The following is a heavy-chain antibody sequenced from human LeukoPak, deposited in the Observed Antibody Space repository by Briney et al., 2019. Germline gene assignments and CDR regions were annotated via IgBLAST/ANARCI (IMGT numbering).Heavy chain of an antibody. CDR1: GYTFTSYG. V-gene: IGHV1-18*01. D-gene: IGHD3-16*01. J-gene: IGHJ6*03. CDR3: ARDPGDGNYYYYYYMDV. CDR2: ISAYNGNT. Sequence: GASVKVSCKASGYTFTSYGISWVRQAPGQGLEWMGWISAYNGNTNYAQKLQGRVTMTTDTSTSTAYMELRSLRSDDTAVYYCARDPGDGNYYYYYYMDVWGKGTTVTVSS.